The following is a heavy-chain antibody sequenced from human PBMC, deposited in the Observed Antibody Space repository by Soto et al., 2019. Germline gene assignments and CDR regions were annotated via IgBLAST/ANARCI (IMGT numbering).Heavy chain of an antibody. D-gene: IGHD6-19*01. Sequence: QEHLVESGGGVVQPGRSLRLSCAASGFTFSSYGMHWVRQAPGKGLEWVAVIWYDGSNKYYADSVKGRFTISRDNSKNTLYLQMNSLRGEDTAVYYCARADSSGVAFDYWGQGTLVTVSS. CDR2: IWYDGSNK. V-gene: IGHV3-33*01. CDR3: ARADSSGVAFDY. CDR1: GFTFSSYG. J-gene: IGHJ4*02.